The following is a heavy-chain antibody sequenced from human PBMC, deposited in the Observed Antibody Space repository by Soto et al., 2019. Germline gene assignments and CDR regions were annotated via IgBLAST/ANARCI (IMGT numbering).Heavy chain of an antibody. J-gene: IGHJ4*02. V-gene: IGHV4-59*01. Sequence: ASETLSLTCTVSGGSISSYYWSWIRQPPGKGLEWIGYIYYSGSTNYNPSLKSRVTISVDTSKNQFSLKLSSVTAADTAVYYCAFGFLEGQEDWGQGTLVTVSS. CDR2: IYYSGST. CDR3: AFGFLEGQED. D-gene: IGHD3-3*01. CDR1: GGSISSYY.